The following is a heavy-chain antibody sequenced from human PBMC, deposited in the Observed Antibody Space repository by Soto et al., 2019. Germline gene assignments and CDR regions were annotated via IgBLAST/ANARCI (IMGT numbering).Heavy chain of an antibody. D-gene: IGHD2-8*01. CDR1: GFTFSSYG. CDR2: ISYDGRIK. V-gene: IGHV3-30*18. CDR3: AKDSTPMVYATYYFDY. Sequence: PGGSLRLSCAASGFTFSSYGMHWVRQSPGKGLEWVAVISYDGRIKYFADSMKGRFTISRDNSKDTLYLYMNSLRPEDTAVYYCAKDSTPMVYATYYFDYWGQGTLVTVSS. J-gene: IGHJ4*02.